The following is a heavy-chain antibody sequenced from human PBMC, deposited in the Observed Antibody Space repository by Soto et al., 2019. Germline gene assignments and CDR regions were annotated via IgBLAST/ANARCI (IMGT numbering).Heavy chain of an antibody. CDR1: GDSVSSNSAA. D-gene: IGHD3-10*01. V-gene: IGHV6-1*01. J-gene: IGHJ6*02. CDR2: TYYMSKWYN. CDR3: ARGWFGEFIADEYCGMDV. Sequence: SQTLSLTCAISGDSVSSNSAAWNWIRQSPSRGLEWLGRTYYMSKWYNDYAVSVKSRITINPDTSKNQFSLQLNSVTPEDTAVYYCARGWFGEFIADEYCGMDVWGQGTTVTVSS.